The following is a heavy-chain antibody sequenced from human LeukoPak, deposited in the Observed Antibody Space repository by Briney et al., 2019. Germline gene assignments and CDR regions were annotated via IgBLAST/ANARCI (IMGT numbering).Heavy chain of an antibody. CDR1: GFIFTHFG. CDR2: IWFDGSRK. V-gene: IGHV3-33*01. CDR3: ARDAHRDWNTGNWFDP. D-gene: IGHD1-1*01. J-gene: IGHJ5*02. Sequence: GRSLRLSCAASGFIFTHFGMHWVRQAPGKGLEWVAVIWFDGSRKYYADSVKGRFTISRDNSNNTLFLQMDSVRLEDTAVYYCARDAHRDWNTGNWFDPWGQGTLVTVSS.